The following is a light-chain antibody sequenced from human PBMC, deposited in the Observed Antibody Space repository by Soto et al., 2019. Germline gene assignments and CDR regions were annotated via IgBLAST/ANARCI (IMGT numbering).Light chain of an antibody. CDR1: QSVASRY. CDR3: QQYDSSVTWT. CDR2: GAS. J-gene: IGKJ1*01. V-gene: IGKV3-20*01. Sequence: EIVLTQSPGTLSLSPGERAPLSCRASQSVASRYLAWYQHKPGQAPRLLIYGASNRATGIPDRFSASGSGRDFTLTISRLEPEDFAVYYCQQYDSSVTWTVGQGTKVEIK.